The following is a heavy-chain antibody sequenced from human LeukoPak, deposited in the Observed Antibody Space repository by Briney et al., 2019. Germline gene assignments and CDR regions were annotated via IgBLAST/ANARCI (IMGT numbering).Heavy chain of an antibody. D-gene: IGHD6-19*01. CDR2: INHSGST. CDR1: GGSFSGYY. Sequence: SETLSLTCAVYGGSFSGYYWSWIRQPPGKGLEWIGEINHSGSTNYNPSHKSRVTISVDTSKNQFSLKLSSVTAADTAVYYCARAGEIAVAGTGLNFDYWGQGTLSPSPQ. V-gene: IGHV4-34*01. J-gene: IGHJ4*02. CDR3: ARAGEIAVAGTGLNFDY.